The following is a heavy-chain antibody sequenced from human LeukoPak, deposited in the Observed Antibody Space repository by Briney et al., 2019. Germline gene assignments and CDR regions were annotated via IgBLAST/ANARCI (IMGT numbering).Heavy chain of an antibody. D-gene: IGHD2-15*01. CDR3: ARDRIGYSSGGTCSDWFDP. J-gene: IGHJ5*02. CDR2: INHSGST. CDR1: GGSLSGYY. Sequence: SETLSLTCAVYGGSLSGYYWSWIRQPPEKGLEWIGEINHSGSTNYNPSLKSRVTISVDTSKNQFSLKLSSVTAADTAVYYCARDRIGYSSGGTCSDWFDPWGQGTLVTVSS. V-gene: IGHV4-34*01.